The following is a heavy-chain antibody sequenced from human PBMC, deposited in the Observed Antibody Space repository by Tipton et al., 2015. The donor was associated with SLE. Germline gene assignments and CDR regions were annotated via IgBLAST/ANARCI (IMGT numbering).Heavy chain of an antibody. V-gene: IGHV3-48*01. CDR1: GFTFSSYS. CDR2: ISSSSSTI. J-gene: IGHJ4*02. D-gene: IGHD6-19*01. Sequence: SLRLSCAASGFTFSSYSMNWVRQAPGKGLEWVSYISSSSSTIYYADSVKGRFTISRDNAKNSLYLQMNSLRAEDTAVYYCARHLGYSSGWYQYWGQGTLVTVSS. CDR3: ARHLGYSSGWYQY.